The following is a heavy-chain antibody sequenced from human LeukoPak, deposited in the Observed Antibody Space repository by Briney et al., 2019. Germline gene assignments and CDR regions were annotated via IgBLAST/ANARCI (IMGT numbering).Heavy chain of an antibody. CDR1: GCTFTSYD. CDR3: ARRGHDYVWGSYRTLYY. J-gene: IGHJ4*02. D-gene: IGHD3-16*02. CDR2: MNPNSGNT. V-gene: IGHV1-8*01. Sequence: ASVKVSCKASGCTFTSYDINWVRQATGQGLEWMGWMNPNSGNTGYAQKFQGRVTMTRNTSISTAYMELSSLRSEDTAVYYCARRGHDYVWGSYRTLYYWGQGTLVTVSS.